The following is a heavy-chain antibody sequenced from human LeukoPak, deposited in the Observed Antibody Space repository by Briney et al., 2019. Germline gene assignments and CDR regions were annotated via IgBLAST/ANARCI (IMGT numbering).Heavy chain of an antibody. CDR1: GFTFSSYS. CDR2: ISSSSSYI. D-gene: IGHD2-21*01. J-gene: IGHJ4*02. Sequence: GGSLRLSCAASGFTFSSYSMNWVRQAPGKGLEWVSSISSSSSYIYYADSGKGRFTISRDNAKHSLYLQMNSLRAEDTAVYYCARGFLRRAKKXCGGDCYYFDYWGQGTLVTVSS. CDR3: ARGFLRRAKKXCGGDCYYFDY. V-gene: IGHV3-21*01.